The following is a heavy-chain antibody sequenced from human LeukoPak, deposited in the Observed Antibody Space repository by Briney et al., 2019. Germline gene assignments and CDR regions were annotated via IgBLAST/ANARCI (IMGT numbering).Heavy chain of an antibody. J-gene: IGHJ4*02. Sequence: PGGSLRLSCAGSGFTFSRYSMNWVRQAPEKGLEWVSYISSTSSTIYYADSVKGRFTISRDNAKNSLYLQMNSLRDEDTAVYYCAREGLGIGVAGRDYWGQGTLVTVSS. CDR1: GFTFSRYS. V-gene: IGHV3-48*02. D-gene: IGHD6-19*01. CDR3: AREGLGIGVAGRDY. CDR2: ISSTSSTI.